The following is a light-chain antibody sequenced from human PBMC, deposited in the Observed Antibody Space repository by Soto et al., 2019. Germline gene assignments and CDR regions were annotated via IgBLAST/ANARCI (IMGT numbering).Light chain of an antibody. V-gene: IGLV2-14*01. J-gene: IGLJ2*01. CDR2: EVR. Sequence: QSALTQPASVSGSLGQSITISCAGTMRDVGAYNLVSWYQQHPGRAPQLIIYEVRNRPSGISFRFSGSKSGNTASLTISGLQAEDEADYYCISYTSKSSLIFGGGTKVTVL. CDR3: ISYTSKSSLI. CDR1: MRDVGAYNL.